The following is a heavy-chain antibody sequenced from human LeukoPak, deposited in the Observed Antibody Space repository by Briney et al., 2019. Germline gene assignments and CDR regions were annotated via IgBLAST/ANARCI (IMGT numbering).Heavy chain of an antibody. CDR3: ARDRREHYYYYYMDV. D-gene: IGHD5-24*01. CDR2: IYYIGST. Sequence: PSETLSLTCTVSDVSISSYYWSWIRQPPGKGLEWIGYIYYIGSTNYNPSLKSRVTISVDTSKSQFSLKLSSVTAADTAVYYCARDRREHYYYYYMDVWGKGTTVTVSS. V-gene: IGHV4-59*01. CDR1: DVSISSYY. J-gene: IGHJ6*03.